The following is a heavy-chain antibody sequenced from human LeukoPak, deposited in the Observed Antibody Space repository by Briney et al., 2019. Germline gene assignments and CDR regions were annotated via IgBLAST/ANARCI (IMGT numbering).Heavy chain of an antibody. V-gene: IGHV1-2*06. D-gene: IGHD1-1*01. CDR3: ARDLASTPNWEFDY. Sequence: ASVKVSCKASGYTFTSYGISWVRQAPGQGLEWMGRINPKSGGTEDAQDFQGRVTMTRDTSINTAYMELSSLISDDTAVYYCARDLASTPNWEFDYWGQGTPVTVSP. J-gene: IGHJ4*02. CDR2: INPKSGGT. CDR1: GYTFTSYG.